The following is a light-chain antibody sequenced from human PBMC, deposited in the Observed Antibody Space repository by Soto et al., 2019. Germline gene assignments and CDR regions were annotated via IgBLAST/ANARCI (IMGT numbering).Light chain of an antibody. Sequence: DIQMTQSPSSLSASVGDRVTITCRASQSISSYLNWYQQKPGKAPKLLIYAASSLQSGVPSRFSGSASGTDFTLTISSLQPEDFATYYCQQSYSTPAFGQGKRLEIK. CDR2: AAS. CDR3: QQSYSTPA. J-gene: IGKJ5*01. V-gene: IGKV1-39*01. CDR1: QSISSY.